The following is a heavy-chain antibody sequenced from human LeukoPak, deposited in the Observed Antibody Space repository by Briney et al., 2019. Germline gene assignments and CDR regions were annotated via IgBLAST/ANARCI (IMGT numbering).Heavy chain of an antibody. CDR1: GFTFSSYS. CDR3: ARSYGLTSYCDY. J-gene: IGHJ4*02. Sequence: GGSLRLSCAASGFTFSSYSMNWVRQAPGKGLEWVAVISYDGSNKYYADSVKGRFTISRDNSKNTLYLQINSLRAEDTAVYYCARSYGLTSYCDYWGQGTLVTVSS. D-gene: IGHD4-17*01. V-gene: IGHV3-30*03. CDR2: ISYDGSNK.